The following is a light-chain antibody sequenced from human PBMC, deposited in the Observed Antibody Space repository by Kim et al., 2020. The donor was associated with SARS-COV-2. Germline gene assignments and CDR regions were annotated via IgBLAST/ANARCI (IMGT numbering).Light chain of an antibody. CDR2: RNN. CDR3: ASWDVGLRTWV. Sequence: RRTATITCSGGSENVGILGAAWLQQRQGLPPNPISYRNNNRPSGISERFSASRSGNTASLTIAGLQPEDEADYYCASWDVGLRTWVFGRGTKVTVL. J-gene: IGLJ3*02. V-gene: IGLV10-54*04. CDR1: SENVGILG.